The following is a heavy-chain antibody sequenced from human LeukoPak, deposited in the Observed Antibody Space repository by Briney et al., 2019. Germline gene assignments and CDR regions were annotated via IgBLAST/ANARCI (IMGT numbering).Heavy chain of an antibody. CDR1: GGTFSSYS. Sequence: SVKVSCKASGGTFSSYSFTWVRQAPGRGLEWMGRIIPMFNTANYAQDFQGRITITADKSASTAYMELITLRSEDTAVYYCAREAKTSNWNSVPYLDYWGQGTLITVSS. D-gene: IGHD1-7*01. J-gene: IGHJ4*02. CDR2: IIPMFNTA. V-gene: IGHV1-69*08. CDR3: AREAKTSNWNSVPYLDY.